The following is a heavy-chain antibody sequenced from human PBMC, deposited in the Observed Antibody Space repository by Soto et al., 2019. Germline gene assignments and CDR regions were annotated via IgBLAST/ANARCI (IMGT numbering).Heavy chain of an antibody. CDR1: GYTFTSNC. V-gene: IGHV1-18*01. CDR3: ARDRAHGFDI. J-gene: IGHJ3*02. Sequence: ASVNVSCKASGYTFTSNCISWVRQAPGQGLEWMGWISADKGNTNYAQKLQGRVTMTRDTSTSTVYMELRSLRSEDTAVYFCARDRAHGFDIWGQGTMVTVSS. CDR2: ISADKGNT.